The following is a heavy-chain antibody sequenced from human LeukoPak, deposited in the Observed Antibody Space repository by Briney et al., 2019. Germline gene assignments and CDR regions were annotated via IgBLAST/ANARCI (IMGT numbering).Heavy chain of an antibody. J-gene: IGHJ4*02. V-gene: IGHV4-59*01. CDR2: IYYSGST. CDR3: AREARNLGFDY. Sequence: SETLSLTCTVSGGSIGSYYWSWIREPPGKGVEWIGYIYYSGSTNYNPSLKSRVTISVDASKNQFSLKLSSVTAADTAVYYCAREARNLGFDYWGQGTLVTVSS. CDR1: GGSIGSYY. D-gene: IGHD1-14*01.